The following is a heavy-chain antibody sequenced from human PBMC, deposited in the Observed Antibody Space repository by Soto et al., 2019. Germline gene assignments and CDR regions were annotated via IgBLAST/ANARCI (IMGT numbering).Heavy chain of an antibody. D-gene: IGHD4-17*01. CDR3: ARHQGSTVTAFDF. CDR2: MYYTGTS. J-gene: IGHJ4*02. V-gene: IGHV4-59*08. Sequence: SETLSLTCPFSGGSIGSHYWSWIRQSPGKGLEWIGWMYYTGTSDYNPSLRSRVTISVDTAKSQFSLKLASVTAADTAVYYCARHQGSTVTAFDFWGQGTLVTVSS. CDR1: GGSIGSHY.